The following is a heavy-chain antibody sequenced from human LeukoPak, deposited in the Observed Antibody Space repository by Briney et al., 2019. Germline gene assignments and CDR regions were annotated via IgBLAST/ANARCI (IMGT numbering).Heavy chain of an antibody. CDR2: IYHSGST. Sequence: SQTLSLTCTVSGGSISSGGYYWSWIRQPPGKGLEWIGYIYHSGSTYYNPSLKSRVTISVDTSKNQFSLKLSSVTAADTAVYYCASLYGSGSSFDYWGQGTLVTVSS. V-gene: IGHV4-30-2*02. D-gene: IGHD3-10*01. CDR1: GGSISSGGYY. CDR3: ASLYGSGSSFDY. J-gene: IGHJ4*02.